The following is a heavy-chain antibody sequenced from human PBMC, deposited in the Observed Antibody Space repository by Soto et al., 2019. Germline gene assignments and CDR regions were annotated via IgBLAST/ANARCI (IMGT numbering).Heavy chain of an antibody. CDR1: GFTFSSYG. D-gene: IGHD6-13*01. CDR2: IWYDGSNK. CDR3: ARGRIPPIDPSRAADQSRMYYFDY. V-gene: IGHV3-33*01. Sequence: QVQLVESGGGVVQPGRSLRLSCAASGFTFSSYGMHWVRQAPGKGLEWVAVIWYDGSNKYYADSVKGRFTISRDNSKNTRYLQMNSLRAEDTAVYYCARGRIPPIDPSRAADQSRMYYFDYWGQGTLVTVSS. J-gene: IGHJ4*02.